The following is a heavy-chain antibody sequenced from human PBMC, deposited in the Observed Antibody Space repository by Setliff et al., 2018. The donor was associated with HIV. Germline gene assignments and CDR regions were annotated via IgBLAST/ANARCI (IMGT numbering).Heavy chain of an antibody. CDR2: IYSSGTT. CDR1: GDSISTDY. D-gene: IGHD2-8*02. CDR3: ARLIHTGLLYFDF. J-gene: IGHJ4*02. Sequence: SETLSLTCTVSGDSISTDYWTWIRQPPGKGLGWIGYIYSSGTTQYNPSVESRVTMSLDTSRDQFSLNLRSVTAADTAVYFCARLIHTGLLYFDFWGLGTLVTVSS. V-gene: IGHV4-4*09.